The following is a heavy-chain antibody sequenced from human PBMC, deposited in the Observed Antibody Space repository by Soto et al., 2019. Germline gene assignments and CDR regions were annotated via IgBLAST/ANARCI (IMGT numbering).Heavy chain of an antibody. CDR2: ISSSSSYI. CDR1: GFTFSSYS. V-gene: IGHV3-21*01. D-gene: IGHD3-3*01. Sequence: KPGGSLRLSCAASGFTFSSYSMNWVRQAPGKGLEWVSSISSSSSYIYYADSVKGRFTISRDNAKNSLYLQMNSLRAEDTAVYYCAREGKYYDSDLGMDVWSQGTTVTVSS. CDR3: AREGKYYDSDLGMDV. J-gene: IGHJ6*02.